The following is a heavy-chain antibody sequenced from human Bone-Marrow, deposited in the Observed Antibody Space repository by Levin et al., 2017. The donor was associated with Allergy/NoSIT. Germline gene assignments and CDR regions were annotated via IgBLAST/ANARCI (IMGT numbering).Heavy chain of an antibody. V-gene: IGHV3-48*04. Sequence: GGSLRLSCAASGFTFSSYSMNWVRQAPGKGLEWVSYISSSSSTIYYADSVKGRFTISRDNAKNSLYLQMNSLRAEDTAVYYCARVASEYYDFWSGITKGDFDYWGQGTLVTVSS. D-gene: IGHD3-3*01. J-gene: IGHJ4*02. CDR3: ARVASEYYDFWSGITKGDFDY. CDR2: ISSSSSTI. CDR1: GFTFSSYS.